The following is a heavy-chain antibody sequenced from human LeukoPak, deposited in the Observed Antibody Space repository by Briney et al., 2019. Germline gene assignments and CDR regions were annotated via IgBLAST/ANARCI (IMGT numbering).Heavy chain of an antibody. D-gene: IGHD2-15*01. CDR2: IIPVFDTA. Sequence: SVKVSCKASGGTFSSYAISWVRQAPGQGLEWMGGIIPVFDTANFAQKFQGRVTITTDESTSTAYMELSSLRSEDTAVYYCATNPLGHCSGGSCYRGYFDYWGQGTLVTVSS. J-gene: IGHJ4*02. V-gene: IGHV1-69*05. CDR1: GGTFSSYA. CDR3: ATNPLGHCSGGSCYRGYFDY.